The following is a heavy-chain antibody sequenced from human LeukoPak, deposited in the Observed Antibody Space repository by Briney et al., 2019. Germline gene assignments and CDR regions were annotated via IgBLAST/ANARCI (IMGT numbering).Heavy chain of an antibody. J-gene: IGHJ4*02. CDR1: GFTVSGNY. Sequence: GSLRLSCAASGFTVSGNYMSWVRQPPGKGLEWIGEINRSGSTNYNPSLKSRVTISVDTSKKQFSLRLSSVTAADTAVYYCARGDSGYDSGGFDYWGQGTLVTVSS. CDR2: INRSGST. V-gene: IGHV4-34*01. CDR3: ARGDSGYDSGGFDY. D-gene: IGHD5-12*01.